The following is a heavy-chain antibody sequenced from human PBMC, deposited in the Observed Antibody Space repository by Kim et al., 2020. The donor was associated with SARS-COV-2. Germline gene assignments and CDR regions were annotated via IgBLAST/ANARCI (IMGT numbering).Heavy chain of an antibody. V-gene: IGHV1-69*01. Sequence: YAQKCQGRVTITADESTSTAYMELSSLRSEDTAVYYCARIGIAAAGVFDYWGQGTLVTVSS. J-gene: IGHJ4*02. CDR3: ARIGIAAAGVFDY. D-gene: IGHD6-13*01.